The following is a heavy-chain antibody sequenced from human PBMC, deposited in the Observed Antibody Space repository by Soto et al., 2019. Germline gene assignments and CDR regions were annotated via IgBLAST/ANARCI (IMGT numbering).Heavy chain of an antibody. CDR1: GYTFTSYD. Sequence: QVQLVQSGAEVKKPGASVKVSCKASGYTFTSYDINWVRQATGQGLEWMGWMNPNSGNTGYAQKLXGGEPMXXNTSISTAYIELSSLRSEDTAVYYCASSGSGWYLYWGQGTLVTVSS. D-gene: IGHD6-19*01. V-gene: IGHV1-8*01. CDR2: MNPNSGNT. CDR3: ASSGSGWYLY. J-gene: IGHJ4*02.